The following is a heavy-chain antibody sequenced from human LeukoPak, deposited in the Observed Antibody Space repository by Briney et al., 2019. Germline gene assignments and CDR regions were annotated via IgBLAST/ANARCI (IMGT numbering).Heavy chain of an antibody. CDR2: IKSKADGETI. D-gene: IGHD1-20*01. J-gene: IGHJ4*02. CDR3: STLTSRGLSDS. Sequence: GGSLRLTCAASGFTFTNAWMNWVRQAPGKGLEWVGRIKSKADGETIDYAAPVKGRFTFSRDDSKNMLYLQMNSLKSEDTAVYYCSTLTSRGLSDSWGQGTLVTVSS. V-gene: IGHV3-15*07. CDR1: GFTFTNAW.